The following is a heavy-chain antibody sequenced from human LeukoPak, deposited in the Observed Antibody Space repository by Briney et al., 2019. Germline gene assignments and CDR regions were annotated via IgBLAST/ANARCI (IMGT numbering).Heavy chain of an antibody. D-gene: IGHD3-10*01. CDR1: GFTVSSNY. J-gene: IGHJ4*02. CDR3: ARIFRPYEFGEGGSFDY. V-gene: IGHV3-66*02. Sequence: PGGSLRLSCAASGFTVSSNYMSWVRQAPGKGLEWVSVIYSGGSTYYADSVKGRFTISRDNSKNTLCLQMNSLRAEDTAVYYCARIFRPYEFGEGGSFDYWGQGTLVTVSS. CDR2: IYSGGST.